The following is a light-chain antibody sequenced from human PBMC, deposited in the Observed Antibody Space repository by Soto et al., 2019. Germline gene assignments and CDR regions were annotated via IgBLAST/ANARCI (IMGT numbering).Light chain of an antibody. Sequence: QSVLTQAASVSDSPGQSISFSCGGTSTDVGSHNYVSWYQQHPGKAPKLIIFEVNNRPSGVSHRFSGSKSGNTASLTISDLQGEDEADYYCSSYTTNNTVVFGGGTKLPVL. J-gene: IGLJ2*01. V-gene: IGLV2-14*01. CDR3: SSYTTNNTVV. CDR2: EVN. CDR1: STDVGSHNY.